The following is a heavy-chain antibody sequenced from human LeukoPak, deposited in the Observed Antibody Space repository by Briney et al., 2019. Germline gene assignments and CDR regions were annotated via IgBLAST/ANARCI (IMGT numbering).Heavy chain of an antibody. V-gene: IGHV1-18*01. D-gene: IGHD3-22*01. Sequence: ASVKVSCKAAGYTFVSYGISWVRQAPGQGLEWMGWISGYNGNTNYAQKFQGRVTMTTETSTSTIYMELRRLRYDDTAVYYCARDRDPYYSDSSGYDDHWGQGTLVTVSS. J-gene: IGHJ4*02. CDR3: ARDRDPYYSDSSGYDDH. CDR2: ISGYNGNT. CDR1: GYTFVSYG.